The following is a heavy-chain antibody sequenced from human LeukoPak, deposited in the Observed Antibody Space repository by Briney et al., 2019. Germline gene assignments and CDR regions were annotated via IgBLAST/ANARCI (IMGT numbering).Heavy chain of an antibody. Sequence: EASVKVSCKASGYTFTGNYMHWGRQAPGQGLEWMGWINPYSGGTNYAQKFQGRVTMTRDTSSSIAYMELIRLRYDDSAVYYCAVDLGYTYGYSDDYWGQGTLVTVSS. D-gene: IGHD5-18*01. CDR1: GYTFTGNY. V-gene: IGHV1-2*02. CDR3: AVDLGYTYGYSDDY. J-gene: IGHJ4*02. CDR2: INPYSGGT.